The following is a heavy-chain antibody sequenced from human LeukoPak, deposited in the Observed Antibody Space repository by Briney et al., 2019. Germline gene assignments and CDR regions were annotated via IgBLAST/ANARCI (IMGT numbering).Heavy chain of an antibody. J-gene: IGHJ4*02. V-gene: IGHV3-15*01. CDR2: IKSRTDGGTT. D-gene: IGHD3-9*01. CDR1: GFTFSNAW. CDR3: TTSRLRYFDWLFPN. Sequence: GGSLRLSCAASGFTFSNAWMSWVRQAPGKGLEWVGRIKSRTDGGTTDYAAPVKGRFTISRDDSKNTLYLQMNSLKTEDTAVYYCTTSRLRYFDWLFPNWGQGTLVTVSS.